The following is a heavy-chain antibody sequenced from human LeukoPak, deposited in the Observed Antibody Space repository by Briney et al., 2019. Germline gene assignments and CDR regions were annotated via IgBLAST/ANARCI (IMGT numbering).Heavy chain of an antibody. D-gene: IGHD1-26*01. J-gene: IGHJ3*02. CDR2: ISSGGSTV. CDR3: ARVIIVGATGI. CDR1: GGSFSGYY. V-gene: IGHV3-11*04. Sequence: PSETLSLTCAVYGGSFSGYYWSWIRQAPGKGLEWVSYISSGGSTVYYADSVKGRFTISRDNAKNSLYLQMNSLRAEDTAVYYCARVIIVGATGIWGQGTMVTVSS.